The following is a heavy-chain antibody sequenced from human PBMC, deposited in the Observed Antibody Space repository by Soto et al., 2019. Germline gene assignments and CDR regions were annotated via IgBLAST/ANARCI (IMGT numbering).Heavy chain of an antibody. Sequence: GGSLRLSCAASGFTFSSYSMNWVRQAPGKGLEWVSYISSSSSTIYYADSVKGRFTISRDNAKNSLYLQMNSLRDEDTAVYYCARDRTVGALPRWFDPWGQGTLVTVSS. CDR3: ARDRTVGALPRWFDP. CDR1: GFTFSSYS. CDR2: ISSSSSTI. J-gene: IGHJ5*02. D-gene: IGHD1-26*01. V-gene: IGHV3-48*02.